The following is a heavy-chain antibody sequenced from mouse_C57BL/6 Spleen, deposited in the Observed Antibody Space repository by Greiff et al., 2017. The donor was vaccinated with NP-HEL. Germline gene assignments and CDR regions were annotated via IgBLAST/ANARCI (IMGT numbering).Heavy chain of an antibody. CDR2: IYPGSGST. Sequence: QVQLQQPGAELVKPGASVKMSCKASGYTFTSYWITWVKQRPGQGLEWIGDIYPGSGSTNYNEKFKSKATLTVDTSSSTAYMPLSSLTSEDSAVYYCARSPLYYGSSPYWYFDVWGTGTTVTVSS. J-gene: IGHJ1*03. CDR3: ARSPLYYGSSPYWYFDV. D-gene: IGHD1-1*01. V-gene: IGHV1-55*01. CDR1: GYTFTSYW.